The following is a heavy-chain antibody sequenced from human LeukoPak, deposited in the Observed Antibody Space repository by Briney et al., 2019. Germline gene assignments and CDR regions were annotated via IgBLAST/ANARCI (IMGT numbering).Heavy chain of an antibody. D-gene: IGHD1-26*01. Sequence: GGSLRLSCAASEFTFSNYAMSWVRQAPGKGLEWVSVISGSGGPTYYADSVKGRFTISRDNSKNTLYLQMNSLRAEDTAVYYCARVPPVGATGYWGQGTLVTVSS. CDR1: EFTFSNYA. CDR3: ARVPPVGATGY. J-gene: IGHJ4*02. V-gene: IGHV3-23*01. CDR2: ISGSGGPT.